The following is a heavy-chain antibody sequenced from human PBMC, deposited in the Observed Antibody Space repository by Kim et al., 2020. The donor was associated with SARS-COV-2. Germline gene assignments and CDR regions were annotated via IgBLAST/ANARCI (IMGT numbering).Heavy chain of an antibody. CDR1: GFTFSSYG. CDR2: ISYDGSNK. D-gene: IGHD6-13*01. J-gene: IGHJ4*02. V-gene: IGHV3-33*05. Sequence: LSLTCAASGFTFSSYGMHWVRQAPGKGLEWVAVISYDGSNKYYADSVKGRFTISRDNSKNTLYLQMNSLRAEDTAVYYCARDLSSSFGYWGQGTLVTVSS. CDR3: ARDLSSSFGY.